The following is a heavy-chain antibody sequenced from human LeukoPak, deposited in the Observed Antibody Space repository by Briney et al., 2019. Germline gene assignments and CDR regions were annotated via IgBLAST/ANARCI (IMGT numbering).Heavy chain of an antibody. V-gene: IGHV3-74*01. J-gene: IGHJ4*02. CDR2: INSDGSST. D-gene: IGHD1-26*01. Sequence: GGSLRLSCAASGFTFSSYWMYWVRQAPGKGLVWVSRINSDGSSTSYADSVKGRFSISRDNAKNTLYLQMNSLRGEDTAVYYCARDPPEWELPQDYWGRGTLVAVSS. CDR3: ARDPPEWELPQDY. CDR1: GFTFSSYW.